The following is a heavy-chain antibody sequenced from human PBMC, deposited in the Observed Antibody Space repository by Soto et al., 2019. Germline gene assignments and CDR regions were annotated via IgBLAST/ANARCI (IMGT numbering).Heavy chain of an antibody. CDR1: GFTFSSYA. J-gene: IGHJ6*02. Sequence: GGSLRLSCAASGFTFSSYAMHWVRQAPGKGLEWVAVISYDGSNKYYADSVKGRFTISRDNSKNTLYLQMNSLRAEDTAVYYCARGRIQLWYYYYYGMDVWGQGTTVTVSS. CDR2: ISYDGSNK. D-gene: IGHD5-18*01. V-gene: IGHV3-30-3*01. CDR3: ARGRIQLWYYYYYGMDV.